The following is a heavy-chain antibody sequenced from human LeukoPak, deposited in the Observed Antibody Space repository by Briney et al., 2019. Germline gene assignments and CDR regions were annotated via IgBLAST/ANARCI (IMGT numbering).Heavy chain of an antibody. J-gene: IGHJ6*02. D-gene: IGHD3-10*01. V-gene: IGHV4-39*07. Sequence: PSETLSLTCTVSGGSISSSSYYWGWIRQPPGKGLEWIGSIHYSGSTYYNPSLKSRVTISVDTSKNQFSLKLSSVTSADTAVYYCARITQNYRHSGSYVHYGMDVWGQGTTVTVSS. CDR2: IHYSGST. CDR1: GGSISSSSYY. CDR3: ARITQNYRHSGSYVHYGMDV.